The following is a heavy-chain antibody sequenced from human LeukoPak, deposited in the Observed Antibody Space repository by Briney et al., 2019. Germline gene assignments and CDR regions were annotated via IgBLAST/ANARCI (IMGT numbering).Heavy chain of an antibody. V-gene: IGHV3-9*01. CDR1: GFTFDDYA. D-gene: IGHD2-21*02. J-gene: IGHJ4*02. CDR3: AKCGGDCYPKYFDY. Sequence: GRSLRLSCAASGFTFDDYAMHWVRQAPGKGLEWVSGISWNSGSIGYADSVKGRFTISRDNAKNSLYLQMNSLRAEDTALYYCAKCGGDCYPKYFDYWGQGTLVTVSS. CDR2: ISWNSGSI.